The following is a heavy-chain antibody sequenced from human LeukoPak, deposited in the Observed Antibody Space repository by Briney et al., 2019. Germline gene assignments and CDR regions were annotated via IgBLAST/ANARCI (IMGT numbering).Heavy chain of an antibody. V-gene: IGHV4-31*03. CDR2: IHYSGST. J-gene: IGHJ5*02. D-gene: IGHD2-2*01. Sequence: PSQTLCLTCTVSGGSISSGTYFWSWIRQHPGKGLEWIGYIHYSGSTYNNPSLKSRVTISVDTSKNQFSLKLSSVTAADTAVYYCARDGCSGPSCHGNWFDPWGQGTLVTVSS. CDR1: GGSISSGTYF. CDR3: ARDGCSGPSCHGNWFDP.